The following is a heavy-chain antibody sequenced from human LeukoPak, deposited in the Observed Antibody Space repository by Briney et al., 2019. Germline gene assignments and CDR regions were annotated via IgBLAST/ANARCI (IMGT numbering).Heavy chain of an antibody. D-gene: IGHD3-10*01. V-gene: IGHV4-39*01. J-gene: IGHJ3*02. Sequence: SETLSLTCTVSGGSVSSSSYYWGWIRQPPGKGLEWIGSIYYSGSTYYNPSLKSRVIISVDTSKNQFSLKLSSVTAAGTAVYYCARHARRDYYGSGSYQFDIWGQGTMVTVSS. CDR2: IYYSGST. CDR3: ARHARRDYYGSGSYQFDI. CDR1: GGSVSSSSYY.